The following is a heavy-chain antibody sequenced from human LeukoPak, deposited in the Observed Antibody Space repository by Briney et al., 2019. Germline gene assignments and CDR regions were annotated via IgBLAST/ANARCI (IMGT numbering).Heavy chain of an antibody. Sequence: GGSLRLSCASSGFTFSSYAMSWVRQAPGQGLEWVSDISGSGGSTYYADSVKGRFTISRDNSKDTLYLQMNSLRAEDTAVYYCAKDGTNVYYYYMDVWGKGTTVTVSS. CDR3: AKDGTNVYYYYMDV. D-gene: IGHD1-26*01. V-gene: IGHV3-23*01. CDR1: GFTFSSYA. J-gene: IGHJ6*03. CDR2: ISGSGGST.